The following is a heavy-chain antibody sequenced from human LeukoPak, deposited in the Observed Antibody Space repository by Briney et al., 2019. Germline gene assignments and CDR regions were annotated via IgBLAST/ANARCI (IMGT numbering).Heavy chain of an antibody. D-gene: IGHD2-2*01. Sequence: GGSLRLSCAASGFXFDDYAMHWVRQAPGKGLEWVSLISGDGSSTYYADSVKGRFTISRDNSKTSLFLQMNNLRTEDTALYYCAKDTSVVPAAILDYWGQGTLVTVSS. CDR3: AKDTSVVPAAILDY. V-gene: IGHV3-43*02. CDR1: GFXFDDYA. CDR2: ISGDGSST. J-gene: IGHJ4*02.